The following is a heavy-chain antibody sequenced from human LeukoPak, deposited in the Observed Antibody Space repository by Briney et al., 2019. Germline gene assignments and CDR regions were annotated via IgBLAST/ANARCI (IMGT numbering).Heavy chain of an antibody. D-gene: IGHD1-7*01. CDR2: INHSGST. CDR1: GGSFSGYY. V-gene: IGHV4-34*01. Sequence: SETLSLTCAVYGGSFSGYYWSWIRQPPGKGLEWIGEINHSGSTNYNPSLKSRVTISVDTSKNQFSLKLSSVTAADTAVYYCARASENWNSPLDYYYGMDVWGQGTTVTVSS. CDR3: ARASENWNSPLDYYYGMDV. J-gene: IGHJ6*02.